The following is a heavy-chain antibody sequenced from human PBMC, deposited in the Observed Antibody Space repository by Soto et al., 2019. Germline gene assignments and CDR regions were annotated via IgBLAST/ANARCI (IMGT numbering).Heavy chain of an antibody. J-gene: IGHJ4*02. CDR1: GGSISSSSYY. D-gene: IGHD3-10*01. CDR3: ARRGWYYGSGSYDY. V-gene: IGHV4-39*01. CDR2: IYYSGST. Sequence: QLQLQESGPGLVKPSETLSLTCTVSGGSISSSSYYWGWIRQPPGKGLEWIGSIYYSGSTYYNPSLKSRVTISVDTSKNQFSLKLSSVTAADTAVYYCARRGWYYGSGSYDYWGQGTLVTVSS.